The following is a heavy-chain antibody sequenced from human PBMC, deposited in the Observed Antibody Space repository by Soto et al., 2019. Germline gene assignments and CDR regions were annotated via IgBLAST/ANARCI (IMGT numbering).Heavy chain of an antibody. V-gene: IGHV4-31*03. D-gene: IGHD2-2*02. CDR2: IYYSGST. CDR1: GGSISSGGYY. CDR3: ARGPIVVVPAAILPYYFDY. J-gene: IGHJ4*02. Sequence: SETLSLTCTVSGGSISSGGYYWSWIRQHPGKGLEWIGYIYYSGSTYYNPSLKSRVTISVDTSKNQFSLKLSSVTAADTAVYYCARGPIVVVPAAILPYYFDYWGQGTLVTDS.